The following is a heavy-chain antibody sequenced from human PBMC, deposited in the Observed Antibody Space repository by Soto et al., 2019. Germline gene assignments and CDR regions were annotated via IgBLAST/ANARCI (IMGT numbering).Heavy chain of an antibody. D-gene: IGHD3-22*01. Sequence: ASVKVSCKASGYTFTSYAMHWVRQAPGQRLEWMGWINAGNGNTKYSQKFQGRVTITRDTSASTAYMELNSLRSEDTAVYYCARDVNYYDSSGPLGQFDYWGQGTLVTVSS. CDR2: INAGNGNT. J-gene: IGHJ4*02. CDR1: GYTFTSYA. CDR3: ARDVNYYDSSGPLGQFDY. V-gene: IGHV1-3*01.